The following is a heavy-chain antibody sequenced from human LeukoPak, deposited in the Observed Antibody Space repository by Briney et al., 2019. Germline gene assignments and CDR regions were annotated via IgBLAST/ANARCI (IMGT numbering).Heavy chain of an antibody. CDR2: IYYSGST. J-gene: IGHJ4*02. V-gene: IGHV4-39*01. Sequence: SETLSLTCTVSGGSISSSSYYWGWIRQPPGKGLEWIGSIYYSGSTYYNPSLKSRVTISVDTSKNQFSLKLSSVTVADTAVYYCTRMTTGHDYWGQGTLVTVSS. D-gene: IGHD4-17*01. CDR1: GGSISSSSYY. CDR3: TRMTTGHDY.